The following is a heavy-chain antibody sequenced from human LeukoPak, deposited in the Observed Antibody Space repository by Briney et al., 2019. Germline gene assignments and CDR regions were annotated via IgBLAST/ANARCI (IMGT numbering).Heavy chain of an antibody. Sequence: ASVKVSCKTSGYSFISFYIHWVRQAPGQGLEWMGMVNPSGGSTISAQKFQDRVNMTTDTSTRTVYMEMTGLTSDDTGIYYCARDAFWGQGTQVTVSS. CDR3: ARDAF. J-gene: IGHJ4*02. D-gene: IGHD3-3*02. CDR2: VNPSGGST. V-gene: IGHV1-46*01. CDR1: GYSFISFY.